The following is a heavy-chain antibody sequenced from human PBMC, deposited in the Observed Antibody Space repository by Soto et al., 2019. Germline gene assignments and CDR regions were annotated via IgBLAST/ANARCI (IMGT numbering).Heavy chain of an antibody. CDR3: ATYYGSGGFFY. Sequence: SETLSLTCAVYGGSFNDYYWSWIRQSPGKGLEWIGEINHGGITNYNPSLKSRVTISVGTSKNQFSLKVNSVTAADTAVYYCATYYGSGGFFYWGQGALVTVSS. V-gene: IGHV4-34*01. CDR1: GGSFNDYY. D-gene: IGHD3-10*01. J-gene: IGHJ4*02. CDR2: INHGGIT.